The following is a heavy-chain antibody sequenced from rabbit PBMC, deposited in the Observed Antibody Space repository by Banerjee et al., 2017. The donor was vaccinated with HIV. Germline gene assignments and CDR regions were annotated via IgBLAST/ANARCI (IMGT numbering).Heavy chain of an antibody. D-gene: IGHD2-1*01. CDR1: GFDFSNYY. CDR3: ARGYDDYGENWLDL. V-gene: IGHV1S7*01. J-gene: IGHJ5*01. Sequence: QSLEETGGGLVQPGGSLTLSCKVSGFDFSNYYMSWVRQAPGKGLEWIGTIYTGKGSTYYANWVNGRFTISSDNAQNTVDLQMNTLTAADTATYFCARGYDDYGENWLDLWGQGTLVTVS. CDR2: IYTGKGST.